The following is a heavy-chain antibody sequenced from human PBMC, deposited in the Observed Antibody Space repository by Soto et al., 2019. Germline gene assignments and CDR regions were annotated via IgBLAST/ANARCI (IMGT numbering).Heavy chain of an antibody. Sequence: EVQLLESGGGLVQAGGSLRLSCVASGFTFSTHAMSWVRQVPGKGLEWVSTFSGSGGNIYYGESVKGRFTISRDDPKNTLYLDMNSLGVEDTAVYYCAKAPAWTVGPLAMDVWGQGTTVAVSS. D-gene: IGHD2-2*01. CDR3: AKAPAWTVGPLAMDV. CDR1: GFTFSTHA. V-gene: IGHV3-23*01. CDR2: FSGSGGNI. J-gene: IGHJ6*02.